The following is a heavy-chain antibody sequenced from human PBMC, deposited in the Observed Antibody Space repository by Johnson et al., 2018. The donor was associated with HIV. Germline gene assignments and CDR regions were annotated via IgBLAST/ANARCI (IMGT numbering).Heavy chain of an antibody. J-gene: IGHJ3*02. Sequence: VQLVESGGGVVQPGRSLRLSCAASGFTFSSYGMHWVRQTPGVGLEWVSAINWNAGRTGYTDSVKGRFTISRDNSKNTLYLQMNSLRAEDTALYYCARFGRGGSHAFDIWGQGTMVTVSS. CDR1: GFTFSSYG. CDR2: INWNAGRT. V-gene: IGHV3-20*04. CDR3: ARFGRGGSHAFDI. D-gene: IGHD5-24*01.